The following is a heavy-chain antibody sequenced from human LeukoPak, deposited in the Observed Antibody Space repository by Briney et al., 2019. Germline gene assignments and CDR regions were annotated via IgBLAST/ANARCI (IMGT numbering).Heavy chain of an antibody. CDR1: GFTFSIYA. J-gene: IGHJ4*02. V-gene: IGHV3-23*01. Sequence: GGSLRLSCAASGFTFSIYAMSWVRQAPGKGLEWVSAISGSGSSTYYADSVKGRFTISRDNSKNTLYLQMNSLRAEDTAVYYCANDITIFGVVILNDYWGQGTLVTVSS. CDR3: ANDITIFGVVILNDY. CDR2: ISGSGSST. D-gene: IGHD3-3*01.